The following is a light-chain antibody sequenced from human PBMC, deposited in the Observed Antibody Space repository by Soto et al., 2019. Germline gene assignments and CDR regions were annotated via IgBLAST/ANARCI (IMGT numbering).Light chain of an antibody. Sequence: EKVMTQSPATLSVSAGERATLSCRARQSVRSYLAWYQQKPGQAPRLLIYDASTRATGVPARFSGSGSGTEFTLSISSLQSEDLAVYYCQQYDDWPQTFGQGTKVEIK. V-gene: IGKV3-15*01. CDR3: QQYDDWPQT. CDR2: DAS. J-gene: IGKJ1*01. CDR1: QSVRSY.